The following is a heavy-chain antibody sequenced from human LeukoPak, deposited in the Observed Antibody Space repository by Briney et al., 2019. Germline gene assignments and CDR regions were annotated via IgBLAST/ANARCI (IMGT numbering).Heavy chain of an antibody. CDR1: GFTFSGFW. CDR2: INSDGSEG. D-gene: IGHD6-6*01. Sequence: GGSLRLSCAVSGFTFSGFWMSWSRQAPGKGLEWVASINSDGSEGYYADVVKGRFTISRDNAKNSLYLQINSLRAEDTAVYYCARSSYSSSSSVWGQGTMVSVSS. CDR3: ARSSYSSSSSV. J-gene: IGHJ3*01. V-gene: IGHV3-7*03.